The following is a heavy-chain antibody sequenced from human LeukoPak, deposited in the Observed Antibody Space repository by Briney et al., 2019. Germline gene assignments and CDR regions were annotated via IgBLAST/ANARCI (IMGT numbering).Heavy chain of an antibody. J-gene: IGHJ4*02. D-gene: IGHD6-19*01. Sequence: GGSLRLSCEASGFTFSSYYMNWVRQAPGKGLEWVSPISSSSSYIFYADSVKGRFTISRDNAKNSLYLQMNSLRAEDTAVYYCARGSSGFDYWGQGTLVTVSS. CDR2: ISSSSSYI. CDR3: ARGSSGFDY. V-gene: IGHV3-21*01. CDR1: GFTFSSYY.